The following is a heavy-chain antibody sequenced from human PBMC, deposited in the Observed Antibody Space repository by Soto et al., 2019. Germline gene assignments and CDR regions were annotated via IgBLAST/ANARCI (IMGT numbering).Heavy chain of an antibody. V-gene: IGHV4-4*02. J-gene: IGHJ4*02. CDR1: GGSISSSNW. Sequence: SETLSLTCAVSGGSISSSNWWSWVRQPPGKGLEWIGEIYHSGSTNYNPSLKSRVTISVDKSKNQFSLKLSSVTAADTAVYYCARDRRSSSWYTYYFDYWGQGTLVTVSS. CDR2: IYHSGST. D-gene: IGHD6-13*01. CDR3: ARDRRSSSWYTYYFDY.